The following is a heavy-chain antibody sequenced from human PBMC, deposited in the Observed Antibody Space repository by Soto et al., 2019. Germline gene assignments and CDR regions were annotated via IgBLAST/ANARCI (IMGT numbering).Heavy chain of an antibody. Sequence: EVQLLESGGGLVQPGGSLRLSCSASGFNFGSYGMSGVRQAPGKGLEWVSGLTASGLNTYYTDSVKGRFTISRDNSRNTVYLQMIGLRVEDTAVFHCAKGLGNAKEVWGQGTTVTVSS. CDR2: LTASGLNT. V-gene: IGHV3-23*01. CDR1: GFNFGSYG. CDR3: AKGLGNAKEV. J-gene: IGHJ6*02. D-gene: IGHD2-8*01.